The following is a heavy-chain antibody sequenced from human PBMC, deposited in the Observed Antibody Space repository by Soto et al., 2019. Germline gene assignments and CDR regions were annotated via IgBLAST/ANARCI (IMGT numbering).Heavy chain of an antibody. D-gene: IGHD4-17*01. CDR1: GVSIRSGGYY. V-gene: IGHV4-31*03. J-gene: IGHJ6*02. CDR3: ARYGAAVPPRAYNGMDV. Sequence: SETLSLTCTVSGVSIRSGGYYWSWIRQHPGKGLEWVGYIYYSGNTYYNPSLESRVTMSVDTSKNQFSLKVNSVTAADTAVYYCARYGAAVPPRAYNGMDVRGQGTTVTVSS. CDR2: IYYSGNT.